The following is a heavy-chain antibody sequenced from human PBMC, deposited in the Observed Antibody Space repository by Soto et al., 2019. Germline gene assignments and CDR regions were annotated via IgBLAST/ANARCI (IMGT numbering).Heavy chain of an antibody. CDR2: IYTSGST. D-gene: IGHD6-13*01. J-gene: IGHJ5*02. CDR1: GGSISSYY. Sequence: PSETLSLTCTVSGGSISSYYWSWIRQPAGKGLEWIGRIYTSGSTNYNPSLKSRVTMSVDTSKNQFSLKLSSVTAADTAVYYCAGEYSGSWYNWFDPWGQGTLVTVSS. V-gene: IGHV4-4*07. CDR3: AGEYSGSWYNWFDP.